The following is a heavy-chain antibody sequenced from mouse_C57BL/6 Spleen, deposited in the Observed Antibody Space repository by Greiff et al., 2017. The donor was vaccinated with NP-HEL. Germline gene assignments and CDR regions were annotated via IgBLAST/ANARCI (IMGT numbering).Heavy chain of an antibody. CDR2: IDPNSGGT. Sequence: VQLQQPGAELVKPGASVKLSCKASGYTFTSYWMHWVKQRPGRGLEWIGRIDPNSGGTKYNEKFKSKATLTVDKPSSTAYMQISSLTAEDSAVYDCARDYGYGCAYWGQGTLVTVSA. D-gene: IGHD2-2*01. V-gene: IGHV1-72*01. J-gene: IGHJ3*01. CDR1: GYTFTSYW. CDR3: ARDYGYGCAY.